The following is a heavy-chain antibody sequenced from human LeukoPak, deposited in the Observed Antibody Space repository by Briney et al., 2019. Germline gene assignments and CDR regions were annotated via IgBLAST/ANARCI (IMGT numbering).Heavy chain of an antibody. CDR2: ISWNSGSI. D-gene: IGHD2/OR15-2a*01. V-gene: IGHV3-9*01. CDR3: AKVVMAKDY. Sequence: PGRSLRLSCAASGFTFDDYAMHWVRQAPGKGLEWVSGISWNSGSIGYADSVKGRFTISRDNAKNSLYLQMNSLRAEDTAVYYCAKVVMAKDYWGQGTLVTVSS. J-gene: IGHJ4*02. CDR1: GFTFDDYA.